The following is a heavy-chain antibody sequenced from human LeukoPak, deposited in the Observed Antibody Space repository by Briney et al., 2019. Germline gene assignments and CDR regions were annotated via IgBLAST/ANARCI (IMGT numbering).Heavy chain of an antibody. CDR2: ISGSGDST. J-gene: IGHJ4*02. Sequence: GGSLRLSCAASGIALSNYGMSWIRQAPGMRLEWVSAISGSGDSTFYADSVKGRFTISRDSSKNTLYLQMNRLRAEDTAIYYCANENDYLDYWGQGTLVTVSS. CDR1: GIALSNYG. CDR3: ANENDYLDY. V-gene: IGHV3-23*01.